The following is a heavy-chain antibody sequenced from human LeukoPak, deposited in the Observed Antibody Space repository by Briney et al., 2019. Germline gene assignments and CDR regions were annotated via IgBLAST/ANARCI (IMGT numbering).Heavy chain of an antibody. CDR3: AREEIAVAGLGIDY. CDR1: GYTFTGYY. D-gene: IGHD6-19*01. V-gene: IGHV1-2*04. Sequence: ASVKVSCKASGYTFTGYYMHWVRQAPGQGLEWMGWINPNSGGTNYAQKFQGWVTMTRDTSIGTAYMELSRLRSDDTAVYYCAREEIAVAGLGIDYWGQGTLVTVSS. J-gene: IGHJ4*02. CDR2: INPNSGGT.